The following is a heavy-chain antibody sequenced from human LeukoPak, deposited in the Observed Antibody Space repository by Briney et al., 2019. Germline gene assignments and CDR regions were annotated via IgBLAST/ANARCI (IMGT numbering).Heavy chain of an antibody. D-gene: IGHD3-9*01. CDR2: VHLDGRT. CDR3: ARGGSRYFDWLRQGHFRY. J-gene: IGHJ4*02. Sequence: GSLRLSCAASGFTFSSYAMSWIRQPPGKGLEWVGEVHLDGRTNFNPSLKSRLTMSVDLSENHVSLKLTSVTAADTAVYYCARGGSRYFDWLRQGHFRYWGQGTLVTVSS. V-gene: IGHV4-34*01. CDR1: GFTFSSYA.